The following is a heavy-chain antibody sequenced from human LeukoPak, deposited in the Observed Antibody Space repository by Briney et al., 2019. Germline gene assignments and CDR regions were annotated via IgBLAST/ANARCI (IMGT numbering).Heavy chain of an antibody. Sequence: GGSLRLSCAASGFSFISYGMHWVRQAPGKGLEGVGVISDDGRSKDYADSVKGRFTISRDNSKDTLYLQMNSLRDEDTAVYYCAKRPPDYGDYVSYFDYWGQGTLVTVSS. CDR3: AKRPPDYGDYVSYFDY. V-gene: IGHV3-30*18. CDR1: GFSFISYG. D-gene: IGHD4-17*01. J-gene: IGHJ4*02. CDR2: ISDDGRSK.